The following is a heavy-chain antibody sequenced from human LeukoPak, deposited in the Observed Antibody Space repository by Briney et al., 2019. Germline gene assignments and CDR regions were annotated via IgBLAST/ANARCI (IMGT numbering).Heavy chain of an antibody. CDR2: ISGSGGST. V-gene: IGHV3-23*01. J-gene: IGHJ6*02. CDR1: GFTFSSYA. D-gene: IGHD3-3*01. Sequence: SGGSLRLSCAASGFTFSSYAMSWVRQAPGKGLEWVSAISGSGGSTYYADSVKGRFTISRDNSKNTLYLQMNSLRAEDTAVYYCAKNYDFWSGYPDYYYYGMDVWGQGTTVTVSS. CDR3: AKNYDFWSGYPDYYYYGMDV.